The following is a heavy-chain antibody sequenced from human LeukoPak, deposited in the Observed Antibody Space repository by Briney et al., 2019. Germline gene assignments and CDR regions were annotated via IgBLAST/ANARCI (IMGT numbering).Heavy chain of an antibody. D-gene: IGHD3-3*01. Sequence: ASVKVSCKASGYTFTGYYMHWVRQAPGQGLEWMGWINPSSGGTNYAQKFQGRVTMTRDTSISTAYMELSRLRSDDTAVYYCARSITIFGVVIMAFDYWGQGTLVTVSS. CDR3: ARSITIFGVVIMAFDY. CDR2: INPSSGGT. V-gene: IGHV1-2*02. CDR1: GYTFTGYY. J-gene: IGHJ4*02.